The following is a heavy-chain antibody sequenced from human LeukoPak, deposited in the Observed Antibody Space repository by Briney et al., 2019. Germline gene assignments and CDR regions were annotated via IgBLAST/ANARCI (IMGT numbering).Heavy chain of an antibody. CDR3: ARPSEERDYYDSSDDYPY. V-gene: IGHV3-30*03. D-gene: IGHD3-22*01. CDR2: ISYDVSNK. CDR1: GFTFNSYG. J-gene: IGHJ4*02. Sequence: GRSLRLSCAASGFTFNSYGIHWVRQAPGKGLEWVAVISYDVSNKYYADSVKGRFTISRDNSKNTLYLQMNSLRAEDTAVYYCARPSEERDYYDSSDDYPYWGQGTLVSVSS.